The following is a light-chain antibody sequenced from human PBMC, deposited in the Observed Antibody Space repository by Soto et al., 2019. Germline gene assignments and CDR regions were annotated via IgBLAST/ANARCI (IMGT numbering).Light chain of an antibody. CDR3: QVWDSSSDHRV. J-gene: IGLJ2*01. CDR1: NIGSKS. Sequence: VQTQPPSVSVAPGKTARITCGGNNIGSKSVHWYQQKPGQAPVLVIYYDSDRPSGIPERFSGSNSGNTATLTISRVEAGDEADYYCQVWDSSSDHRVFGGGTKLTVL. V-gene: IGLV3-21*04. CDR2: YDS.